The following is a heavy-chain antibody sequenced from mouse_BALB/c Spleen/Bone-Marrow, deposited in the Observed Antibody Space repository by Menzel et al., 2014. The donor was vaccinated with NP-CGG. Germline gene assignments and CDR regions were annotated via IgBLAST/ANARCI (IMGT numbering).Heavy chain of an antibody. J-gene: IGHJ2*01. CDR3: AKNGYYGYSDY. CDR1: GFYFSRYW. Sequence: DVQLQESGGGLVQPGGSLKLSCAASGFYFSRYWMSWVRQAPGKGLEWIGEINPDSSTINYTPSLKDKFIISRDNAKNTLYLQMSKVRTEDTALYYWAKNGYYGYSDYWGQGTTLTVSS. D-gene: IGHD2-1*01. V-gene: IGHV4-1*02. CDR2: INPDSSTI.